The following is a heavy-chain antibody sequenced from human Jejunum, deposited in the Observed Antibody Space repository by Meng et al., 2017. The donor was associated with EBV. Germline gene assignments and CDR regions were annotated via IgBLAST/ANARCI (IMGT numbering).Heavy chain of an antibody. CDR1: GDSIISTDTW. CDR3: ARGSHYTWDV. J-gene: IGHJ4*02. V-gene: IGHV4-4*02. CDR2: IFHAGNT. D-gene: IGHD3-16*01. Sequence: QVQSQECVPGLVQPSGTLCLNCGVSGDSIISTDTWWIRVRQPPGKGLEWIGEIFHAGNTNYNPSLKSQVTMSVDTSKNQFSLNLSSVTAADSAVYYCARGSHYTWDVWGQGTLVTVSS.